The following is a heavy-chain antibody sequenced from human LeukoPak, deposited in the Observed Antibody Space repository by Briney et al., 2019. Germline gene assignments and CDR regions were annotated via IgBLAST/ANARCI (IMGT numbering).Heavy chain of an antibody. CDR2: IYYSGST. CDR1: GGSISSSSYY. V-gene: IGHV4-39*01. Sequence: SETLSLTCTVSGGSISSSSYYSGWIRPPPGKGLGWLGSIYYSGSTYYKLSLKSRVTISVDTSKNQFSLKLSSVTAADTAVYYCARRAPGVGAATYYFDYWGQGTLVTVSS. D-gene: IGHD2-15*01. J-gene: IGHJ4*02. CDR3: ARRAPGVGAATYYFDY.